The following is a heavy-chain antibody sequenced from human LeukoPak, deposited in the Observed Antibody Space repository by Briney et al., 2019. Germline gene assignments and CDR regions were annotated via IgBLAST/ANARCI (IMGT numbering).Heavy chain of an antibody. CDR2: INPNTGDT. V-gene: IGHV1-2*02. CDR3: ARVASGTSGWYLYFFDY. CDR1: GYTFTDYF. J-gene: IGHJ4*02. D-gene: IGHD6-19*01. Sequence: ASVKVSCKASGYTFTDYFMHWVRQAPGQGPEWMGWINPNTGDTNLAQKFQGRVTLTRDTSINTAYMYLSGLRSDDTSVYYCARVASGTSGWYLYFFDYWGQGTLVTVSS.